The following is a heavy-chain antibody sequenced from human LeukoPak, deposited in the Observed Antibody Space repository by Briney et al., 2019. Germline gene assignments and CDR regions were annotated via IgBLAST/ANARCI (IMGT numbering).Heavy chain of an antibody. CDR1: GCTFSSYA. D-gene: IGHD3-16*01. CDR3: ARAFGDYYYYGMDV. CDR2: ISGSGGST. V-gene: IGHV3-23*01. Sequence: GGSLRLSCAASGCTFSSYAMSWVRQAPGKGLEWVSAISGSGGSTYYADSVKGRFTISRDNSKNTLYLQMNSLRAEDTAVYYCARAFGDYYYYGMDVWGQGTTVTVSS. J-gene: IGHJ6*02.